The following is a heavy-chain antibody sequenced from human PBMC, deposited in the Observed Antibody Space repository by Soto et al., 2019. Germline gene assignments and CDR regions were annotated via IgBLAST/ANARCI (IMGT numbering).Heavy chain of an antibody. CDR1: GGSFSGYY. Sequence: KTSETLSLTCAVYGGSFSGYYWSWIRQPPGKGLEWIGEINHSGSTNYNPSLKSRVTISVDTSKNQFSLKLSSVTAADTAVYYCARGSLRITGTRWFDPWGQGTLVTVSS. CDR2: INHSGST. V-gene: IGHV4-34*01. D-gene: IGHD1-20*01. CDR3: ARGSLRITGTRWFDP. J-gene: IGHJ5*02.